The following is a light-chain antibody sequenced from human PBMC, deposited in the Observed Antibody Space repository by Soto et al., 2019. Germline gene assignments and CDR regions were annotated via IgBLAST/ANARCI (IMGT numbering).Light chain of an antibody. CDR1: SSDVGRNNH. V-gene: IGLV2-23*02. Sequence: QAVVTQPASVSGSPGQSIAISCTGTSSDVGRNNHVSWYQQHPGKAPKVMIYEVTQRPSGVSDRFSGSKSGNTASLTISGLQAEDEADYYCCSYAGSGTFYVFGTGTQLTVL. CDR2: EVT. CDR3: CSYAGSGTFYV. J-gene: IGLJ7*01.